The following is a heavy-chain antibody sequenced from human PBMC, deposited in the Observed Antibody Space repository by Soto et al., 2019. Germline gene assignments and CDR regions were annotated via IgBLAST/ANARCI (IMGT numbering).Heavy chain of an antibody. CDR2: IYYSGST. V-gene: IGHV4-59*01. Sequence: QVQLQESGPGLVKPSETLSLTCTVSGGSISSYYWSWIRQPPGKGLEWIGYIYYSGSTNYNPSLKSRVTISVDTSKNQFSLKLSSVTAADTAMYYCARGYYYGSGSYYVEYFQHWGQGTLVTVSS. D-gene: IGHD3-10*01. CDR3: ARGYYYGSGSYYVEYFQH. J-gene: IGHJ1*01. CDR1: GGSISSYY.